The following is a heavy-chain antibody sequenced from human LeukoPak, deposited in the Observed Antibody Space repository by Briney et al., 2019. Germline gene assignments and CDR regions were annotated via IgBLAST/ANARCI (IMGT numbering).Heavy chain of an antibody. CDR2: INPNSGGT. V-gene: IGHV1-2*02. CDR1: GYTFTGYY. Sequence: ASVKVSCKASGYTFTGYYVHWVRQAPGQGLEWMGWINPNSGGTNFAQKFQGRVTMTRDTSMSTAYMELSRLKSDDTAVYHCSRDSGYCSGGSCWYFDFWGQGTLVTVSA. D-gene: IGHD2-15*01. CDR3: SRDSGYCSGGSCWYFDF. J-gene: IGHJ4*02.